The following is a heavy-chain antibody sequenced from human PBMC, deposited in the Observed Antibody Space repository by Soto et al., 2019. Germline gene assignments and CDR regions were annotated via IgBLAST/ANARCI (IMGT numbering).Heavy chain of an antibody. Sequence: QTLSLTCVISGDSVSSTSAAWNWIRQSPSRGLEWLGRTFYRSKWYYDYAVSVKSRITINPDTSKNQFSLQLNSVTPEDTAVYYCSRRLKLGADYYGMDVWGQGTTVTVSS. CDR3: SRRLKLGADYYGMDV. CDR1: GDSVSSTSAA. V-gene: IGHV6-1*01. CDR2: TFYRSKWYY. D-gene: IGHD1-26*01. J-gene: IGHJ6*02.